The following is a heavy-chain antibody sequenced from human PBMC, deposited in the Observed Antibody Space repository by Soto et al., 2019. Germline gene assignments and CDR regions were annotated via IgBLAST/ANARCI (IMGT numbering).Heavy chain of an antibody. D-gene: IGHD6-13*01. CDR1: GASISSGDHF. Sequence: SETLSLTCTVSGASISSGDHFWSWLRQPPGKGLEWIGYIYYSGSTYYNPSLKSRVTISVDTSKNQFSLKLSSVTAADTAVYYCARHISGSSWEGPFDYWGQGTLVTVS. V-gene: IGHV4-39*01. CDR2: IYYSGST. CDR3: ARHISGSSWEGPFDY. J-gene: IGHJ4*02.